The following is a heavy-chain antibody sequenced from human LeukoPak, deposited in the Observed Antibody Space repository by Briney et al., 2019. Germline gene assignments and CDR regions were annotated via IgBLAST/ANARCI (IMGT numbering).Heavy chain of an antibody. J-gene: IGHJ3*02. Sequence: GASVKVSCKASGYTLTSYDINWVRQATGQGLEWMGWMNPNSGNTGYAQKFQGRVTITRNTSISTAYMELSSLRSEDTAVYYCASIVASSAFDIWGQGTMVTVSS. CDR1: GYTLTSYD. CDR3: ASIVASSAFDI. CDR2: MNPNSGNT. D-gene: IGHD2-15*01. V-gene: IGHV1-8*03.